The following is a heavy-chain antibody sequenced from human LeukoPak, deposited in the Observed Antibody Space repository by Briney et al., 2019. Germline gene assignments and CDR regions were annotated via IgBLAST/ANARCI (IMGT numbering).Heavy chain of an antibody. V-gene: IGHV3-7*03. Sequence: GGSLRLSCAASGFTFSRYWMTWVRQAPGKGLEWVASINEDGSGKHYVDPVEVRFTISRDNAQKSVYLEMNSLRAEDTAVYYCARAVTSTEGYWGQGTLVTVSS. D-gene: IGHD4-17*01. CDR1: GFTFSRYW. J-gene: IGHJ4*02. CDR2: INEDGSGK. CDR3: ARAVTSTEGY.